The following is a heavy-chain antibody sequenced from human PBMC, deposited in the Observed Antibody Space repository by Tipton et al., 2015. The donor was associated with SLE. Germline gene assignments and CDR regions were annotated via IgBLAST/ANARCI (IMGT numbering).Heavy chain of an antibody. CDR2: IYYSGST. J-gene: IGHJ3*02. V-gene: IGHV4-30-4*01. CDR3: ARDLDYGATDAFDI. CDR1: GGSISSGDYY. D-gene: IGHD4/OR15-4a*01. Sequence: TLSLTCTVSGGSISSGDYYWSWIRQPPGKGLEWIGYIYYSGSTYYNPSLRSRVTISVDTSKNQFSLKLSSVTAADTAVYYCARDLDYGATDAFDIWGQGTMVTVSS.